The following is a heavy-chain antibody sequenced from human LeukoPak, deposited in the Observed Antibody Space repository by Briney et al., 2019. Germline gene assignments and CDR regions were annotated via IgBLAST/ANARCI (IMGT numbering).Heavy chain of an antibody. CDR2: ISSSGSTT. Sequence: GGSLRLSCAASGFTFSSYAMSWVRQAPGKGLEWVSAISSSGSTTYYADSVKGRFTISRDNAKNSLYLQMNSLRAEDTAVYYCARDRDDYVWGSYRRYYFDYWGQGTLVTVSS. D-gene: IGHD3-16*02. V-gene: IGHV3-23*01. CDR3: ARDRDDYVWGSYRRYYFDY. J-gene: IGHJ4*02. CDR1: GFTFSSYA.